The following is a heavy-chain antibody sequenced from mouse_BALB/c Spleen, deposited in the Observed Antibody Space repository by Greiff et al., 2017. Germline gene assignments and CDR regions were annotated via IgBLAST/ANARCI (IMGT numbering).Heavy chain of an antibody. CDR2: INPSNGGT. J-gene: IGHJ2*01. CDR3: TRPVYYYGSSYLDY. D-gene: IGHD1-1*01. V-gene: IGHV1S81*02. CDR1: GYTFTSYY. Sequence: QVQLQQSGAELVKPGASVKLSCKASGYTFTSYYMYWVKQRPGQGLEWIGEINPSNGGTNFNEKFKSKATLTVDKSSSTAYMQLSSLTSEDSAVYYCTRPVYYYGSSYLDYWGQGTTLTVSS.